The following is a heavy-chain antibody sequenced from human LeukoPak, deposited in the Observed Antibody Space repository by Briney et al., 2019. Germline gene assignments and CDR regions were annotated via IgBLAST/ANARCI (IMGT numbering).Heavy chain of an antibody. Sequence: SETLSLTCAVYGGSFSGYYWSWIRQPPGKGLEWIGEINHSGSTNYNPSLKSRATISVDTSKNQFSLKLSSVTAADTAVYYCARAEIKLYNQRRYYFDYWGQGTLVTVSS. CDR3: ARAEIKLYNQRRYYFDY. J-gene: IGHJ4*02. V-gene: IGHV4-34*01. CDR1: GGSFSGYY. CDR2: INHSGST. D-gene: IGHD3-16*02.